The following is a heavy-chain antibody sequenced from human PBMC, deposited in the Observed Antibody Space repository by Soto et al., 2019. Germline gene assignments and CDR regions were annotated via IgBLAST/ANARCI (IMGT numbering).Heavy chain of an antibody. D-gene: IGHD2-8*01. J-gene: IGHJ4*02. Sequence: GGSLRLSCAASGFTFSSYEMNWVRQAPGKGLEWVSYISSSGSTIYYADSVKGRFTISRDNAKNSLYLQMNSLRAEDTAVYYCARVGVYCTNGVCYDYWGQGTLVTVSS. CDR2: ISSSGSTI. V-gene: IGHV3-48*03. CDR1: GFTFSSYE. CDR3: ARVGVYCTNGVCYDY.